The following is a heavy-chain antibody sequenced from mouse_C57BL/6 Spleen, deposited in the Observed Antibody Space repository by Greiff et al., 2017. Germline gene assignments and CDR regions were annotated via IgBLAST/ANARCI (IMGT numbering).Heavy chain of an antibody. Sequence: EVKLMESEGGLVQPGSSMKLSCTASGFTFSDYYMAWVRQVPEKGLEWVANINYDGSSTYYLDSLKSRFIISRDNAKNILYLQMSSLKSEDTATYYCARIQFITTVVAHWYFDVWGTGTTVTVSS. CDR2: INYDGSST. CDR3: ARIQFITTVVAHWYFDV. V-gene: IGHV5-16*01. CDR1: GFTFSDYY. D-gene: IGHD1-1*01. J-gene: IGHJ1*03.